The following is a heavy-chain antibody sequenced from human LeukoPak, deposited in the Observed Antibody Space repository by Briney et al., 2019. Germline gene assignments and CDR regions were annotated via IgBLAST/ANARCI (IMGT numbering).Heavy chain of an antibody. Sequence: PSQTLSLTCTVSGDSISSGDYYWSWIRQPAGKGLEWIGRISSSGSTNYNPSLKSRVTISVDTSKNQFSLKLSSVTAADTAVYYCARGRAYYDSSGSMDVWGKGTTATISS. CDR1: GDSISSGDYY. D-gene: IGHD3-22*01. J-gene: IGHJ6*03. CDR3: ARGRAYYDSSGSMDV. CDR2: ISSSGST. V-gene: IGHV4-61*02.